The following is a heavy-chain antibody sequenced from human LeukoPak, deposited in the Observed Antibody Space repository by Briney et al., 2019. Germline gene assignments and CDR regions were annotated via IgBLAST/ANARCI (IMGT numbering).Heavy chain of an antibody. CDR2: ISYSGST. CDR1: GGSISSFY. CDR3: ARGAGLRSFDY. Sequence: SETLSLTCTVSGGSISSFYWSWIRQPPGKGLEWIGYISYSGSTYYNPSLKSRVTISVDTSKNQFSLKLSSVTAADTAVYYCARGAGLRSFDYWGQGTLVTVSS. V-gene: IGHV4-59*08. J-gene: IGHJ4*02. D-gene: IGHD4-17*01.